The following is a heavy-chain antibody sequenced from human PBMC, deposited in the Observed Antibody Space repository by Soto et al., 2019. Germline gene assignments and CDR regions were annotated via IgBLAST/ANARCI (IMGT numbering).Heavy chain of an antibody. J-gene: IGHJ5*02. CDR1: SGSIYNVYW. CDR3: ARDSLGIAVLGTGRSQNNWFDP. Sequence: SETLSLTCAVSSGSIYNVYWWSWVRQSPGKGLEWIGETSHDGVTNYNPSLEGRVTISIDKSKNQFYLDLNSVTAADTAIYYCARDSLGIAVLGTGRSQNNWFDPWGQGTLVTVSS. CDR2: TSHDGVT. V-gene: IGHV4-4*02. D-gene: IGHD6-19*01.